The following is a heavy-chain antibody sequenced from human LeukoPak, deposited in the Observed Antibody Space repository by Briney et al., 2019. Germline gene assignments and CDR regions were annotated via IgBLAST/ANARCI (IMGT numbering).Heavy chain of an antibody. CDR2: IYASGST. J-gene: IGHJ6*02. Sequence: SETLSLTCTVSGDSFSSGTYYWTWTRQPAGKGLEWIGRIYASGSTDYNPSLKSRVTILLDTSQNQFSLNLRSVPAADPTVYYCAVEFCGGDCFPRPYFGVDVWGQGTTVTVSS. V-gene: IGHV4-61*02. D-gene: IGHD2-21*01. CDR3: AVEFCGGDCFPRPYFGVDV. CDR1: GDSFSSGTYY.